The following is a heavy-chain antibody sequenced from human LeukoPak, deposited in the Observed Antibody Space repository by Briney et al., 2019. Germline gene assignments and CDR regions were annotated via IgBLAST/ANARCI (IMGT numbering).Heavy chain of an antibody. Sequence: GGSLTLSCAASGFTFDDYAMHWVRQPPGKGLEWVALIIWEGQTTYYADSVRRRFTISRDNSKNSLYLQMNSLRTEDTAFYYCTRDTDYGSATNYFDSWGQGTLVSVSS. CDR3: TRDTDYGSATNYFDS. CDR1: GFTFDDYA. J-gene: IGHJ4*02. D-gene: IGHD3-10*01. V-gene: IGHV3-43*01. CDR2: IIWEGQTT.